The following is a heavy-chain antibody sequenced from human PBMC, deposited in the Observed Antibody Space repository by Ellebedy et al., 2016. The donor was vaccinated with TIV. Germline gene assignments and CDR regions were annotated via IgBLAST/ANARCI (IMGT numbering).Heavy chain of an antibody. D-gene: IGHD6-13*01. CDR2: ISSSCYT. J-gene: IGHJ1*01. CDR1: GFIFSDYY. CDR3: ARGPHKQHLVLEYFHH. Sequence: GGSLRLSXAASGFIFSDYYMSWIRQAPGKGLECVSHISSSCYTNYADSVKGRFTISRDNAKNSLYLQMNSLRGEDTAVYYCARGPHKQHLVLEYFHHWGQGTLVTVSS. V-gene: IGHV3-11*05.